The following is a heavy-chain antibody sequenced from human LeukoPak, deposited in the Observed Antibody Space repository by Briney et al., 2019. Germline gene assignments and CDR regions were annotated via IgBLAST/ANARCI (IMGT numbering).Heavy chain of an antibody. CDR2: ISGSGGST. CDR3: AKRGSGYNHFDY. Sequence: PGGSLRLSCAASGFTFSSYGMSWVRQAPGKGLEWVSGISGSGGSTYYADSVKGWFTISRDNSKNTLYLQMNSLRAEDTAVYYCAKRGSGYNHFDYWGQGTLVTVSS. J-gene: IGHJ4*02. CDR1: GFTFSSYG. V-gene: IGHV3-23*01. D-gene: IGHD3-3*01.